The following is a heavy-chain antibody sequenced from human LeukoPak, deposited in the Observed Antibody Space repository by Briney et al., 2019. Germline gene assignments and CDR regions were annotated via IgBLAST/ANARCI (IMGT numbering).Heavy chain of an antibody. D-gene: IGHD3-22*01. CDR3: ARDHYYDSSVAY. CDR1: GDAIIDDS. CDR2: IYYSGST. J-gene: IGHJ4*02. Sequence: SETLSLTCTVSGDAIIDDSWSWIRQPPGKGLEWIGYIYYSGSTNYNPSHKSRVTISVDTSKNQFSLKMTSVTAADTAVYYCARDHYYDSSVAYWGQGTLVTVSS. V-gene: IGHV4-59*12.